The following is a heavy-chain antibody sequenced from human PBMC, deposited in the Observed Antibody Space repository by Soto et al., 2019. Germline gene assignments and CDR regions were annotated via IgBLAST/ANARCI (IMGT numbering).Heavy chain of an antibody. CDR3: ARRMKQLVPAYYYYYGMDV. D-gene: IGHD6-13*01. CDR1: GFTFSSYD. V-gene: IGHV3-13*01. Sequence: GGPLRLSCAASGFTFSSYDMHWVRQATGKGLEWVSAIGTAGDTYYPGSVKGRFTISRENAKNSLYLQMNSLRAEDTAVYYCARRMKQLVPAYYYYYGMDVWGQGTTVTVSS. CDR2: IGTAGDT. J-gene: IGHJ6*02.